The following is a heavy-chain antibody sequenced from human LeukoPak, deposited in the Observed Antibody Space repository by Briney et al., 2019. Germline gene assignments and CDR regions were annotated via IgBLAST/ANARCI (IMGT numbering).Heavy chain of an antibody. D-gene: IGHD5-18*01. Sequence: PSETLSLTCTVSGGSISSYYWSWIRQPPGKGLDWIGYMYYNGSTNYNPSLKSRVTMSVDTSKNQFSLKLSSVTAADTAVYYCARVAIVRLWSYYFDYWGQGTLVTVSS. CDR1: GGSISSYY. CDR3: ARVAIVRLWSYYFDY. J-gene: IGHJ4*02. V-gene: IGHV4-59*12. CDR2: MYYNGST.